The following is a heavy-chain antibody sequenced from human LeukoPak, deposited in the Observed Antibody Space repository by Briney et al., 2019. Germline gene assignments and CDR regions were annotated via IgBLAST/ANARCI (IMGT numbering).Heavy chain of an antibody. V-gene: IGHV1-69*06. J-gene: IGHJ4*02. CDR1: GGTFSSYA. CDR3: ARGIEAGTLGY. CDR2: IIPIFGTA. Sequence: ASVKVSCKASGGTFSSYAISWVRQAPGQGLEWMGGIIPIFGTANYAQKFQGRVTITADKSTSTAYMELSSLRSEDTTVYYCARGIEAGTLGYWGQGTLVTVSS. D-gene: IGHD6-19*01.